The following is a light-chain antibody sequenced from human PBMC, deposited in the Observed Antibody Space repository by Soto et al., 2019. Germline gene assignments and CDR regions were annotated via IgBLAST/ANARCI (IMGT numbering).Light chain of an antibody. CDR2: GAS. CDR3: QQYNNWPWT. J-gene: IGKJ1*01. Sequence: DIVMTQSPATLSVSPGERATLSCRASQSVGTNLAWYQQKPGQAPRLLIYGASTRATGIPARFSGSGSGTECTLDISSLQSEDFAVYYWQQYNNWPWTFGRGTKVEIK. CDR1: QSVGTN. V-gene: IGKV3-15*01.